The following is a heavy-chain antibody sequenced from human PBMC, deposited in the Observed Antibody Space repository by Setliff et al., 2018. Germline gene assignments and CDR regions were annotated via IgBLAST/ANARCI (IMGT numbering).Heavy chain of an antibody. D-gene: IGHD1-26*01. CDR3: ARVGPLTDDAFDI. CDR2: IYPADSDT. CDR1: GYTFTNYW. J-gene: IGHJ3*02. Sequence: KISCKGSGYTFTNYWIAWVRQMPGKGLEYMGIIYPADSDTTYSPSFQGQVTISADKSINTAYLQWSSLKASDTAIYYCARVGPLTDDAFDIWGQGTMVTVSS. V-gene: IGHV5-51*01.